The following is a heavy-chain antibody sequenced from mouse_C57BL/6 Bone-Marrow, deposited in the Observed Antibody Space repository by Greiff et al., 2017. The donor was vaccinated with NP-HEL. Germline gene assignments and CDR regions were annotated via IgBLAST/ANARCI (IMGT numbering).Heavy chain of an antibody. CDR2: IDPANGNT. J-gene: IGHJ4*01. CDR3: ASNYYGNSRGVRYYAMDY. Sequence: VQLKESVAELVRPGASVKLSCTASGFNIKNTYMHWVKQRPEQGLEWIGRIDPANGNTKYAPKFQGKATITADPSSNTAYLQLSSLTSEDTAIYYCASNYYGNSRGVRYYAMDYWGQGTSVTVSS. CDR1: GFNIKNTY. D-gene: IGHD1-1*01. V-gene: IGHV14-3*01.